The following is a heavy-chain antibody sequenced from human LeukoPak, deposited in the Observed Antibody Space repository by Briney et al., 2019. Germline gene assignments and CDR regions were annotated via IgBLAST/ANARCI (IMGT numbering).Heavy chain of an antibody. CDR2: ISAYNGNT. D-gene: IGHD3-22*01. J-gene: IGHJ4*02. Sequence: ASVKVSCKASGYTFTGYYMHWVRQAPGQGLEWMGWISAYNGNTNYAQKLQGRVTMTTDTSTSTAYMELRSLRSDDTAVYYCARVRHMYYYDSSGIPTDYWGQGTLVTVSS. CDR1: GYTFTGYY. V-gene: IGHV1-18*04. CDR3: ARVRHMYYYDSSGIPTDY.